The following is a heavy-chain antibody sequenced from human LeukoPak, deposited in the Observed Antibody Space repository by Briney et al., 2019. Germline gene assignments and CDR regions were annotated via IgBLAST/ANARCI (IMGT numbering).Heavy chain of an antibody. J-gene: IGHJ6*02. CDR2: ISYDGSNK. CDR3: ARDVNGDYTDYYYYYGMDV. Sequence: GGSLRLSCAASGFTFSSYAMHWVRQAPGKGLEWVAVISYDGSNKYYADSVKGRFTISRDNSKNTLYLQMNSLRTEDTAVYYCARDVNGDYTDYYYYYGMDVWGQGTTVTVS. D-gene: IGHD4-17*01. CDR1: GFTFSSYA. V-gene: IGHV3-30-3*01.